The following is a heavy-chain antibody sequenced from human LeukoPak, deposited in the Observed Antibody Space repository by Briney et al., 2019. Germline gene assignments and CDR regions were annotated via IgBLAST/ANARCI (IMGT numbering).Heavy chain of an antibody. V-gene: IGHV3-23*01. D-gene: IGHD3-10*01. CDR2: ISDSGGST. CDR3: AKDSPQYYYGSGSYYNVGYYYYYGMDV. Sequence: GGSLRLSCAASGFTFSSYAMSWVRQAPGKGLEWVTAISDSGGSTDYVDSVKGRFTISRDNSKNTLYLQMNSLRAEDTAVYYCAKDSPQYYYGSGSYYNVGYYYYYGMDVWGQGTTVTVSS. CDR1: GFTFSSYA. J-gene: IGHJ6*02.